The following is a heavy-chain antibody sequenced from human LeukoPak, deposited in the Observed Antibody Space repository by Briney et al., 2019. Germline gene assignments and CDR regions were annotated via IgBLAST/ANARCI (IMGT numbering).Heavy chain of an antibody. D-gene: IGHD2-21*01. J-gene: IGHJ4*02. V-gene: IGHV3-30*04. CDR3: ARIFRAYLYYFDY. CDR1: GFTFSTYA. CDR2: VTSNGRTK. Sequence: GGSLRLSCAASGFTFSTYAMHWVRQAPGKGLEWVGLVTSNGRTKYYADSVKGRFTVSRDDSKNTLYLQMNSLGAEDTAVYYCARIFRAYLYYFDYWGQGTLVTVSS.